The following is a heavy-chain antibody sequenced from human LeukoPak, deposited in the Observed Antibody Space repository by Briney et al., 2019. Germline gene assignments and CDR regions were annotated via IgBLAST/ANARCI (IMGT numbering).Heavy chain of an antibody. D-gene: IGHD3-3*01. CDR1: GFTFSSYS. CDR2: TSTSSSYI. V-gene: IGHV3-21*01. CDR3: ARDRGETYDFWSGSPPNWFDP. J-gene: IGHJ5*02. Sequence: GGSLRLSCAASGFTFSSYSMNWVRQAPGKGLEWVSSTSTSSSYIYHADSVKGRFTISRDNAKNSLYLQMNSLRAEDTAVYYCARDRGETYDFWSGSPPNWFDPWGQGTLATVSS.